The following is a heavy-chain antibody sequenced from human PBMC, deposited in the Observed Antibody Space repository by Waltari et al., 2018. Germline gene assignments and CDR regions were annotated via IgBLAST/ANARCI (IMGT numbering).Heavy chain of an antibody. Sequence: QVQLQESGPGLVKPSETLSLTCTVSGGSISSYYWSWIRQPPGKGLEWIGYIYYSGSTNSNPSLKSRVTISVDTSKNQFSLKLSSVTAADTAVYYCARVGDYGDADYWGQGTLVTVSS. D-gene: IGHD4-17*01. CDR1: GGSISSYY. CDR3: ARVGDYGDADY. V-gene: IGHV4-59*01. CDR2: IYYSGST. J-gene: IGHJ4*02.